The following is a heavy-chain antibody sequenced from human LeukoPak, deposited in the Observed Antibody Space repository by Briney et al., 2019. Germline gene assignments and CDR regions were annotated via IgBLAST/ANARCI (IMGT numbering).Heavy chain of an antibody. D-gene: IGHD2-2*02. Sequence: GESLKISCKGSGYSFTSYWIGWVRQMPGKGLEWMGIIYPGDSDTRYSPSFQGQVTISADKSISTAYLQWSSLKASDTAMYYCARLSGYCSSTSCSTPCDYWGQGTLVTVSS. J-gene: IGHJ4*02. CDR3: ARLSGYCSSTSCSTPCDY. CDR1: GYSFTSYW. V-gene: IGHV5-51*01. CDR2: IYPGDSDT.